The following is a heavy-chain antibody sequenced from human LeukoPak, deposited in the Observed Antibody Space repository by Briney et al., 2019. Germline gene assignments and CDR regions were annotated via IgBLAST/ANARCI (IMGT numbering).Heavy chain of an antibody. CDR3: ARDLSHWAFDI. V-gene: IGHV4-38-2*02. CDR1: GYSFSSGYY. Sequence: SETLSLTCTVSGYSFSSGYYWGWIRQPPGKGLEWIGSIYHSGSTYYNPSLKSRVTISVDTSKNQFSLKLSSVTAADTAVYYCARDLSHWAFDIWGQGTMVTVSS. J-gene: IGHJ3*02. D-gene: IGHD2/OR15-2a*01. CDR2: IYHSGST.